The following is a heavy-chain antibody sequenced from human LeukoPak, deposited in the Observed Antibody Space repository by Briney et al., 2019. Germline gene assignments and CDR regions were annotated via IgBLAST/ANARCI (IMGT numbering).Heavy chain of an antibody. CDR1: GYTFTSYA. V-gene: IGHV1-69*05. CDR2: IIPIFGTA. Sequence: SVTVSCKASGYTFTSYAISWVRQAPGQGLEWMGGIIPIFGTASYAQKFQGRVTITTDESTSTAYMELSSLRSEDTAVYYCAREWQLVGWFDPWGQGTLVTVSS. CDR3: AREWQLVGWFDP. D-gene: IGHD6-6*01. J-gene: IGHJ5*02.